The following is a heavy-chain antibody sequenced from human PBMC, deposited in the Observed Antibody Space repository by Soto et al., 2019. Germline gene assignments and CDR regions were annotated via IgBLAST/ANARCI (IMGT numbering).Heavy chain of an antibody. J-gene: IGHJ2*01. V-gene: IGHV3-23*01. CDR1: GFTFSGYA. CDR3: AKGRGGQQATWYFDL. Sequence: EVQLLESGGGLVQPGGSLRLSCAASGFTFSGYAMSWVRQAPGKGLKWVPTVTNGGGGGTYYADSVRGRFTISRDNSKNTLYLQMNSLRAEDSAVYYCAKGRGGQQATWYFDLWGRGTLVTVSS. CDR2: TNGGGGGT.